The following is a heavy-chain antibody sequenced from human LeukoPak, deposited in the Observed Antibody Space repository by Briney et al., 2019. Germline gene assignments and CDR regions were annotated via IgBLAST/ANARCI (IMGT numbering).Heavy chain of an antibody. J-gene: IGHJ5*02. CDR2: IYPDDSDI. V-gene: IGHV5-51*01. D-gene: IGHD3-10*01. CDR1: GYRFTDYW. CDR3: ARHTSGVRGLTPRVDT. Sequence: GESLKISCKGSGYRFTDYWIAWGRQMPGKGLEWMGIIYPDDSDIRYSPSFQGQVTISADKSISTPYLQWSSLKASDTAMYYCARHTSGVRGLTPRVDTWGQGTLVTVSS.